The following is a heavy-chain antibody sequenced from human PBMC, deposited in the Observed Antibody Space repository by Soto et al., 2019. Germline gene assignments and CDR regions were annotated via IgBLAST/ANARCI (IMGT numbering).Heavy chain of an antibody. J-gene: IGHJ4*02. CDR3: ARDSGAKLSSS. CDR1: GGTFSSYR. Sequence: SVKVSCKASGGTFSSYRINWLRQAPGQGLEWVGGIVPIYRTADYAQKFQGRVTITADESARTAYMELRSLKSQDTAVYYCARDSGAKLSSSWGQGTLVTVS. D-gene: IGHD6-13*01. V-gene: IGHV1-69*13. CDR2: IVPIYRTA.